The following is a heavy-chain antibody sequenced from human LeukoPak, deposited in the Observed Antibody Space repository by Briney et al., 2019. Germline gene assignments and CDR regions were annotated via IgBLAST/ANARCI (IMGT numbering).Heavy chain of an antibody. J-gene: IGHJ4*02. CDR3: ARDQTYSGSGIYTYFDY. V-gene: IGHV4-61*02. Sequence: SETLSLTCTVSGGSISSGSYYWSWIRQPAGKGLEGIGRIYTSGSTNYNPSLKSRVTISVDTSENQFSLKLSSVTAADTAVYYCARDQTYSGSGIYTYFDYWGQGILVTVSS. D-gene: IGHD3-10*01. CDR1: GGSISSGSYY. CDR2: IYTSGST.